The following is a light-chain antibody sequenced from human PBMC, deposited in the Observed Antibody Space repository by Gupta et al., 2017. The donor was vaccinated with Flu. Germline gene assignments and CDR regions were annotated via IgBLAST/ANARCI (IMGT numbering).Light chain of an antibody. CDR1: QSVKTW. V-gene: IGKV1-5*03. CDR2: RAS. Sequence: DSQMTQSPSTLSASVGDRVTITCRASQSVKTWLAWYQQKPGRAPKLLISRASKGESGVPSRFSGSGSGTEFTLTSNSLQPDDFATYYCQEDDGYFTFGHGTRVDIK. J-gene: IGKJ3*01. CDR3: QEDDGYFT.